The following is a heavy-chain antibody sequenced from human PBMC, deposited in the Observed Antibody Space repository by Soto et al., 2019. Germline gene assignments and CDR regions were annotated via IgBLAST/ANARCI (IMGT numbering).Heavy chain of an antibody. D-gene: IGHD2-2*01. Sequence: PSETLSLTCTVSGGSISSGGYYWSWIRQHPGKGLEWIGYIYYSGSTYYNPSLKSRVTISVDTSKNQFSLKLSSVTAADTAVYYCAREVRGCSSTSCITSFDYWGQGTLVTVSS. V-gene: IGHV4-31*03. CDR2: IYYSGST. J-gene: IGHJ4*02. CDR3: AREVRGCSSTSCITSFDY. CDR1: GGSISSGGYY.